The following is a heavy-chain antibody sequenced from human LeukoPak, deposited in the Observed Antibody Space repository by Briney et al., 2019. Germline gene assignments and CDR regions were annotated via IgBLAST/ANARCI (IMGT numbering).Heavy chain of an antibody. J-gene: IGHJ6*02. CDR3: TTDPRSWNYDYCYYGMDV. CDR2: IKSKTDGGTT. Sequence: GGSLRRSCAAPGFTFTNAWVSWVRQAPGKGLEWVGRIKSKTDGGTTDYAAPVKGRFTISRDDSKNTLYLQINSLKTKDTAVYYCTTDPRSWNYDYCYYGMDVWGQGTTVTVSS. D-gene: IGHD1-7*01. V-gene: IGHV3-15*01. CDR1: GFTFTNAW.